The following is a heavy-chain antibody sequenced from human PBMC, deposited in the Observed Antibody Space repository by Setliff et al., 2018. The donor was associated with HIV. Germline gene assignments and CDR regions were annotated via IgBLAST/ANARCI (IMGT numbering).Heavy chain of an antibody. CDR3: ASIDCGGDCYSYNYYAMDV. J-gene: IGHJ6*02. V-gene: IGHV1-3*01. Sequence: GASVKVSCKASGYTFTSYAMHWVRQAPGQRLEWMGWISAYNGNTKYSQKFQGRVTITRDTSASKAYMELSSLRSEDTAVYYCASIDCGGDCYSYNYYAMDVWGQGTTVTVSS. CDR1: GYTFTSYA. D-gene: IGHD2-21*02. CDR2: ISAYNGNT.